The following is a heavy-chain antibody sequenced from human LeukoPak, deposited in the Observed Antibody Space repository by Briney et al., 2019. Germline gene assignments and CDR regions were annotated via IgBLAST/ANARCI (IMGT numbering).Heavy chain of an antibody. CDR3: ARGGYCSSTSSSPSWFDP. V-gene: IGHV1-8*03. CDR1: GYTFTSYD. CDR2: MNPNSGNT. Sequence: ASVKVSCKASGYTFTSYDINWVRQATGQGLEWMGWMNPNSGNTGYAQKFQGRVTITRNTSISTAYMELSSLRSEDTAVYYCARGGYCSSTSSSPSWFDPWGQGTLVTVSS. J-gene: IGHJ5*02. D-gene: IGHD2-2*01.